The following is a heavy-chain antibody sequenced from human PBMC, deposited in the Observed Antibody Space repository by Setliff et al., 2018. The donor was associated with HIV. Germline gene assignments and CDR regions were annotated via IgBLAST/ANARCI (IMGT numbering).Heavy chain of an antibody. V-gene: IGHV1-46*01. J-gene: IGHJ2*01. D-gene: IGHD2-21*02. CDR3: AREGGTTEGNIVIVTAPFFYLDV. CDR1: GYSFSTYY. Sequence: ASVKVSCRASGYSFSTYYMHWVRQAPGQGLEWMGVINPSGGTTRYAQKFQGRVTLTRDTSTNTVYMEVSSLTSEDTAVYYCAREGGTTEGNIVIVTAPFFYLDVWGRGTLVTVSS. CDR2: INPSGGTT.